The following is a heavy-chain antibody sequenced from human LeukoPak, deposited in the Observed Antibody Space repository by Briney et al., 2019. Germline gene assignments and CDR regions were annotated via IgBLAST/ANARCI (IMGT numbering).Heavy chain of an antibody. CDR2: IYYSGST. CDR3: VKGSGSYSHYMDV. J-gene: IGHJ6*03. CDR1: GGSISSSSYY. D-gene: IGHD3-10*01. Sequence: SETLSLTCTVSGGSISSSSYYWGWIRQPPGKGLEWIGSIYYSGSTYYNPSLKSRVTILVDTSKNQFSLKLSSVTAADTAVYYCVKGSGSYSHYMDVWGKGTTVTISS. V-gene: IGHV4-39*07.